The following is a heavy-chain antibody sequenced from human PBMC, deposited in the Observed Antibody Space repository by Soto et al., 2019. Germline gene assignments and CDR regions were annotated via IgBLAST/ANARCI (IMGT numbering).Heavy chain of an antibody. J-gene: IGHJ3*02. V-gene: IGHV4-30-2*01. CDR2: ISHGGNT. CDR3: ARTSYDILTGRLDAFDI. Sequence: TLSLTCAVSGCSINNGLYSWRWLRQPPGKGLEWIGYISHGGNTYYNPSLRSRVIMSIDKSKNHFSLGLKSVTAADTATYYCARTSYDILTGRLDAFDIWGQGTMVNVS. CDR1: GCSINNGLYS. D-gene: IGHD3-9*01.